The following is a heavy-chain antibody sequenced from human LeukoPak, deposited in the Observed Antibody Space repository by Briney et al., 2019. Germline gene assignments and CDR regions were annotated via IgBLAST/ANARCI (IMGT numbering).Heavy chain of an antibody. Sequence: PGGSLRLSCAASRFTFSDYPMHWVRQAPGKGLEWVAVISSDGINKYYADSVKGRFAISRDTSDNTLYLQMNGLRAEDTAVYYCARSSGAPASALDRWGQGSLVTVSS. V-gene: IGHV3-30*09. J-gene: IGHJ1*01. CDR2: ISSDGINK. CDR1: RFTFSDYP. CDR3: ARSSGAPASALDR. D-gene: IGHD1-26*01.